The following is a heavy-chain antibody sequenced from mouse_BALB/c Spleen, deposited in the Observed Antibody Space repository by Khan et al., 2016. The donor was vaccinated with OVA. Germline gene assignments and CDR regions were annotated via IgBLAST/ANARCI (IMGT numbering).Heavy chain of an antibody. D-gene: IGHD1-2*01. V-gene: IGHV2-4-1*01. CDR1: GFSLTNFG. CDR3: SRNGVFHYDAYGGMDY. CDR2: IWSGGST. J-gene: IGHJ4*01. Sequence: QVQLKESGPGLVQPSQNLSITCTVSGFSLTNFGVHWVRQSPGKALEWLGVIWSGGSTDYNAAFLSRLSITKDNSKSQIFFKMNSLQAVDTAIYFCSRNGVFHYDAYGGMDYWGQGTSVTVSS.